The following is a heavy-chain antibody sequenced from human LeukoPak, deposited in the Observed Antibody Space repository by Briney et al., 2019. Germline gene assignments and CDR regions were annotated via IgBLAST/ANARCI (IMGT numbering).Heavy chain of an antibody. CDR1: GFTLSGFA. V-gene: IGHV3-23*01. Sequence: PGGSLRLSCAASGFTLSGFAMSSVRRTPGKGLEWVSRISGSGENTLYADSVKGRFTISRDNSKNTLYLEMNSLRAEDTAIYYCAKMKGHPLPKYYMGVWGQGTTVTVSS. D-gene: IGHD1-26*01. CDR3: AKMKGHPLPKYYMGV. J-gene: IGHJ6*01. CDR2: ISGSGENT.